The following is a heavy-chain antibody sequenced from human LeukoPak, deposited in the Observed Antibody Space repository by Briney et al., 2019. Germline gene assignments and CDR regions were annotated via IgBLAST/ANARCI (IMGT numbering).Heavy chain of an antibody. CDR3: ARDLRYYGTFTGWPFEY. CDR1: GGSISSYY. CDR2: IYYSGST. J-gene: IGHJ4*02. D-gene: IGHD3-9*01. V-gene: IGHV4-59*01. Sequence: SETLSLTCTVSGGSISSYYWSWIPQPPGKGLGWVGDIYYSGSTNHNPSLKSPVTRSVYTSKNQFSLRLSSVTAADTAVYYGARDLRYYGTFTGWPFEYWGQGTLVTVSS.